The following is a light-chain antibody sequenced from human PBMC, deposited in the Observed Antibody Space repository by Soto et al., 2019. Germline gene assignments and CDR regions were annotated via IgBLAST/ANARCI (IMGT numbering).Light chain of an antibody. CDR3: QQYSSRWT. J-gene: IGKJ1*01. V-gene: IGKV1-5*01. Sequence: DIQMTQSPSTLSASVGDRVTITCRASQSISSWLAWYQQKPGKAPKLLIYAASSLRSGVPSRFSGSGSGTEFTLTILNLQHDDFATYYCQQYSSRWTFGQGTKVEIK. CDR2: AAS. CDR1: QSISSW.